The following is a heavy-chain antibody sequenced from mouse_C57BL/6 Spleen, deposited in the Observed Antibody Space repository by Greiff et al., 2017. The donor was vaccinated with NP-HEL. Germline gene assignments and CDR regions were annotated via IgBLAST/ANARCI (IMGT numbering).Heavy chain of an antibody. CDR1: GYTFTSYW. Sequence: QVQLQQPGAELVKPGASVKMSCKASGYTFTSYWITWVKQRPGQGLEWIGDIYPGSGSTNYNEKFKSKATLTVDTSSSTAYMQLSSLTSEDSAVYYCANYYGSSSPWYFDVWGTGTTVTVSS. CDR2: IYPGSGST. J-gene: IGHJ1*03. D-gene: IGHD1-1*01. V-gene: IGHV1-55*01. CDR3: ANYYGSSSPWYFDV.